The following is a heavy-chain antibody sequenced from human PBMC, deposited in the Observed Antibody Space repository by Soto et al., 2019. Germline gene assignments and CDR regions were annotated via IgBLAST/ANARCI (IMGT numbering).Heavy chain of an antibody. V-gene: IGHV4-30-2*01. J-gene: IGHJ6*02. CDR3: ARGSNYDILTGYDYGMDV. CDR2: SSQIGST. D-gene: IGHD3-9*01. Sequence: SSQIGSTYYNPSLKSRVTISVDRSKNQFSLKLSSVTPADTAVYYCARGSNYDILTGYDYGMDVWGQGTTVTVSS.